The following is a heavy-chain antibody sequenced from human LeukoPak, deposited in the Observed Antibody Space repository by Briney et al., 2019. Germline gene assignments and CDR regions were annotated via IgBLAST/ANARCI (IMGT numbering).Heavy chain of an antibody. D-gene: IGHD3-22*01. V-gene: IGHV4-59*01. CDR2: IYYSGST. Sequence: PSETLSLTCTVSGGSISSYYWSWIRQPPGKGLEWLGYIYYSGSTNYNPSLKSRVTISVDTSKNQFSLKLSSVTAADTAVYYCATNYDSSGYYWYFDLWGRGTLVTVSS. CDR3: ATNYDSSGYYWYFDL. CDR1: GGSISSYY. J-gene: IGHJ2*01.